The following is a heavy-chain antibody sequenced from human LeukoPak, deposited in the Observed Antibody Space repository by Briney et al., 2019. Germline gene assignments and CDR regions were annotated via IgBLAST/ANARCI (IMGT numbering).Heavy chain of an antibody. J-gene: IGHJ4*02. CDR1: GYSFTSYW. V-gene: IGHV5-51*01. D-gene: IGHD2-2*01. CDR3: ARPGIGCSSTSCLPHY. CDR2: IYPGDSDT. Sequence: GESLKISCKGSGYSFTSYWIGWVRQMPGKGLEWMGIIYPGDSDTRYSPSFQGQVTISADKSISTAYLQWSSLKASDTAMYYCARPGIGCSSTSCLPHYWGQGTLVTVSS.